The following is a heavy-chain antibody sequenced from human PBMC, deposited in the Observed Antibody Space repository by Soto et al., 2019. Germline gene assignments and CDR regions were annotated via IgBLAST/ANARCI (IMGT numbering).Heavy chain of an antibody. J-gene: IGHJ6*02. CDR3: ARVVRDIVVVPAATYGGYYYYGMDV. Sequence: SETLSLTSTVSGGSISSYYWSWIRQPPGKGLEWIGYIYYSGSTNYNPSLKSRVTISVDTSKIQFSLRLSSVTAADTAVYYCARVVRDIVVVPAATYGGYYYYGMDVWGQGTTVTVSS. V-gene: IGHV4-59*01. CDR2: IYYSGST. D-gene: IGHD2-2*01. CDR1: GGSISSYY.